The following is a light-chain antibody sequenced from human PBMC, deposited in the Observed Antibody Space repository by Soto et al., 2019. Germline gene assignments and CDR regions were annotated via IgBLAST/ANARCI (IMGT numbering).Light chain of an antibody. Sequence: DIVMTQSPDSLAVSLGERATINCRSSQTILYTSINKNSLAWYQQKPGQPPTLLIYWASTRESGVPDRFSGSGSWTDFTLTISSLQAEDAAVYYCQQYYSSPYTFGQGTKLGIK. J-gene: IGKJ2*01. CDR1: QTILYTSINKNS. CDR3: QQYYSSPYT. CDR2: WAS. V-gene: IGKV4-1*01.